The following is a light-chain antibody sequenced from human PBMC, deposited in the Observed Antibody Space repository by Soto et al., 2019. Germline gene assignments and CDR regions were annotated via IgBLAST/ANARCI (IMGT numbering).Light chain of an antibody. CDR2: DVT. J-gene: IGLJ2*01. V-gene: IGLV2-11*01. Sequence: QSVLTQPRSVSGSPGQSVTISCSGSDSDVGYYNYVSWYQQYPGKAPKLMIYDVTKRPSGVPDRFSASKSGNTASLTISGLQAEDEADYYCCSYAGYYTVVFGGGTKLTVL. CDR1: DSDVGYYNY. CDR3: CSYAGYYTVV.